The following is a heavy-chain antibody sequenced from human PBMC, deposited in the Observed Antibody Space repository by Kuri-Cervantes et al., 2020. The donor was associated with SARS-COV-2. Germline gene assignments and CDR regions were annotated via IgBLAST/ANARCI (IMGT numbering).Heavy chain of an antibody. CDR1: GGSISSGGYY. Sequence: SCTVSGGSISSGGYYWSWIRQPPGKGLEWIGYIYHSGSTYYNPSLKSRVTMSVDTSKNQFSLKLSSVTAADTAVYYCARTRMVNTAMAYSGAFDIWGQGTMVTVSS. CDR3: ARTRMVNTAMAYSGAFDI. CDR2: IYHSGST. J-gene: IGHJ3*02. D-gene: IGHD5-18*01. V-gene: IGHV4-30-2*01.